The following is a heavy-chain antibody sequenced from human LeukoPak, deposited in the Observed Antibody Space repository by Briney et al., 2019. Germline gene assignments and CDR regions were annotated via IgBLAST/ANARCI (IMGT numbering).Heavy chain of an antibody. CDR3: AKAGRSGWYPGWPFDI. CDR1: GFTFLTYA. J-gene: IGHJ3*02. D-gene: IGHD6-19*01. V-gene: IGHV3-23*01. Sequence: PGGSLRLSCAASGFTFLTYAMSWVRQAPGKGLQWVSVNRDSGASTYYADSAKGRFTISRDNSKNTLYLQMNSLRAEDTAVYYCAKAGRSGWYPGWPFDIWGQGTMVTVSS. CDR2: NRDSGAST.